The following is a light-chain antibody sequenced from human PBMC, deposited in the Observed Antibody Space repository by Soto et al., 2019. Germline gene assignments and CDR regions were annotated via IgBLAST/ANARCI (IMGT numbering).Light chain of an antibody. Sequence: EFVLTQSPGTLSLSPGDRSTLSCRASQSVSRRYLAWYQQKPGQAPRLLIYGAAIRATGIPDRFSGSGSGTHFTLTISRMEPDDFAVYYCQQYGHSTRTFGQGTKVEIK. V-gene: IGKV3-20*01. J-gene: IGKJ1*01. CDR1: QSVSRRY. CDR2: GAA. CDR3: QQYGHSTRT.